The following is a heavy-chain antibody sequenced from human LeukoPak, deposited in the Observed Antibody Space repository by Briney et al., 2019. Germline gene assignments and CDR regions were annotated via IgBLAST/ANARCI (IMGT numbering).Heavy chain of an antibody. J-gene: IGHJ6*02. CDR3: ARTSYYNDSSGYWYGMDV. CDR1: GYTFTGYY. CDR2: INANSGNT. D-gene: IGHD3-22*01. V-gene: IGHV1-2*02. Sequence: ASVKVSCKASGYTFTGYYMHWVRQAPGQGLEWTGWINANSGNTNYAQKFQGRVTMTRDTSISTAYMELSRLRFDDTAVYYCARTSYYNDSSGYWYGMDVWGQGTTVIVS.